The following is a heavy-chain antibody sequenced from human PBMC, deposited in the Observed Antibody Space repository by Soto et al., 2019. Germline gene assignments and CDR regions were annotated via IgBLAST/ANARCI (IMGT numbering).Heavy chain of an antibody. V-gene: IGHV1-3*01. D-gene: IGHD5-18*01. J-gene: IGHJ4*02. CDR3: ARVGRRGYRYGQFDY. Sequence: GAAVKVSCKASGYTFTTYALQWVRQAPGQRLEWMGWINAGSADIKYSQTFQGRVTITRDTSASTVYMELSSLRSEGTAVYYCARVGRRGYRYGQFDYWGQGTLVTVSS. CDR2: INAGSADI. CDR1: GYTFTTYA.